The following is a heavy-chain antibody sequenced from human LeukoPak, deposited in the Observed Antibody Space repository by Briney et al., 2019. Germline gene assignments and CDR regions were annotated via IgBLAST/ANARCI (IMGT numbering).Heavy chain of an antibody. D-gene: IGHD3-9*01. J-gene: IGHJ2*01. CDR3: ARDNYDILTGYRRYFDL. CDR2: ISSSGSTI. CDR1: GFTFSSYE. Sequence: GGSLRLSCAASGFTFSSYEMNWVRQAPGKGLEWVSHISSSGSTIYYADSVKGRFTISRDNARNSLYLQMNSLRAEDTAVYYCARDNYDILTGYRRYFDLWGRGTLVTVSS. V-gene: IGHV3-48*03.